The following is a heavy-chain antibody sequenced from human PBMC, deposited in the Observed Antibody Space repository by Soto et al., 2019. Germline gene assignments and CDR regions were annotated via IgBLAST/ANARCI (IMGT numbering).Heavy chain of an antibody. V-gene: IGHV4-34*01. CDR3: ARGLEIFLYGMDV. Sequence: ASETLSLTCAVYGGSFSGYYWSWIRQPPGKGLEWIGEINHSGSTNDNPSLKSRVTISVDTSKNQFSLKLSSVTAADTAVYYCARGLEIFLYGMDVWGQGTTVTVSS. D-gene: IGHD1-1*01. CDR1: GGSFSGYY. J-gene: IGHJ6*02. CDR2: INHSGST.